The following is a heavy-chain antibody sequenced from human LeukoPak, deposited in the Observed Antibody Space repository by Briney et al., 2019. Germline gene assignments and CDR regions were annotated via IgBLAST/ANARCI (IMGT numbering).Heavy chain of an antibody. D-gene: IGHD2-2*02. CDR1: GFTFSDYY. Sequence: GGSLRLSCAASGFTFSDYYMSWIRQAPGKGLEWVSFISSSGSTIYYADSVKGRFTISRDNAKNSLYLQMNSLRAKDTAVYYCARYHCSSTSCYTGEYGMDVWGQGTTVTVSS. CDR2: ISSSGSTI. CDR3: ARYHCSSTSCYTGEYGMDV. V-gene: IGHV3-11*01. J-gene: IGHJ6*02.